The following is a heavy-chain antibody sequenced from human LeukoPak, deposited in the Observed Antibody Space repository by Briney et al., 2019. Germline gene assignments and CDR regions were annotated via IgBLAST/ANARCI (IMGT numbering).Heavy chain of an antibody. CDR3: AKSFPYYYGSGSYYINPFDS. Sequence: HPGGSLRLSCAASGFTFSSYGMSWVRQAPGKGLEWVSAISGSGGSTYYADSVKGRFTISRDNSKNTLYLQMNSLRAEDTAIYYCAKSFPYYYGSGSYYINPFDSWGQGTLVTVSS. CDR1: GFTFSSYG. D-gene: IGHD3-10*01. V-gene: IGHV3-23*01. J-gene: IGHJ4*02. CDR2: ISGSGGST.